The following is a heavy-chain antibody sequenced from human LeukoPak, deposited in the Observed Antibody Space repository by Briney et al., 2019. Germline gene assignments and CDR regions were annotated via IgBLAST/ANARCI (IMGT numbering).Heavy chain of an antibody. V-gene: IGHV3-23*01. CDR1: GFTFSSYG. D-gene: IGHD5-18*01. J-gene: IGHJ3*01. Sequence: GGSLRLSCAASGFTFSSYGMSWVRQAPGRGLEWVSAITGNRGRTYYADSVKGRFTISRDNSKNTLSLQMNSLRAEDTAVYYCTKEGRGYSYGSLWGQGTMVTVSS. CDR3: TKEGRGYSYGSL. CDR2: ITGNRGRT.